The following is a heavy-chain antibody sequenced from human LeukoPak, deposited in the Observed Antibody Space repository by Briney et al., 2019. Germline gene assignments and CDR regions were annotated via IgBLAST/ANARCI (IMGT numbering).Heavy chain of an antibody. J-gene: IGHJ3*02. Sequence: KVGESLKISCKGSGYSFTSYWIGWVRQMPGKGLEWMGIIYPGDSDTRYSPSFQGQVTISADKSISTAYLQWSSLKASGTAMYYRARHVRYCSSTSCYVLGAFDIWGQGTMVTVSS. V-gene: IGHV5-51*01. CDR2: IYPGDSDT. D-gene: IGHD2-2*01. CDR3: ARHVRYCSSTSCYVLGAFDI. CDR1: GYSFTSYW.